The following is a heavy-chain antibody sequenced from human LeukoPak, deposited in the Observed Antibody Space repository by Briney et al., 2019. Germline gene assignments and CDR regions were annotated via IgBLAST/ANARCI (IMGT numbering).Heavy chain of an antibody. Sequence: PGGSLRLSCAASGFTFSSYGMHWVRQAPGKGLEWVAVISYDGSNKYYADSVKGRFTISRDNSKNTLHLQMNSLRAEDTAVYYCAKDRGALRLGELSSGYFDYWGQGTLVTVSS. CDR2: ISYDGSNK. V-gene: IGHV3-30*18. D-gene: IGHD3-16*02. CDR3: AKDRGALRLGELSSGYFDY. J-gene: IGHJ4*02. CDR1: GFTFSSYG.